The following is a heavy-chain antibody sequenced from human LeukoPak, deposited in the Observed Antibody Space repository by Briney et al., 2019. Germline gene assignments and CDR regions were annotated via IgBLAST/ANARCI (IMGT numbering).Heavy chain of an antibody. CDR3: ATNDYGASDY. J-gene: IGHJ4*02. CDR1: GLTVSSNY. D-gene: IGHD4-17*01. CDR2: IYSGGST. V-gene: IGHV3-66*01. Sequence: GSLRLSCAASGLTVSSNYMNWVRQAPGKGLEWVSVIYSGGSTYYADSVKGRFTISRDNAKNSLYLQMNSLRAEDTAVFYCATNDYGASDYWGQGTLVTVSS.